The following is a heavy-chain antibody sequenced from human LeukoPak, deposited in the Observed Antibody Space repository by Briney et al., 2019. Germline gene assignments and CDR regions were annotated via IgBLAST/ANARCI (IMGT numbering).Heavy chain of an antibody. D-gene: IGHD3-22*01. CDR2: MNPNSGNS. J-gene: IGHJ4*02. Sequence: ASVKVSCKASGYTFTSYDINWVRQATGQGLEWMGWMNPNSGNSGYAQKFQGRVTMTRNTSISTAYMELSSLRSEDTAVYYCARYYYDSSGSFDSGGQGTLVTVSS. CDR1: GYTFTSYD. V-gene: IGHV1-8*01. CDR3: ARYYYDSSGSFDS.